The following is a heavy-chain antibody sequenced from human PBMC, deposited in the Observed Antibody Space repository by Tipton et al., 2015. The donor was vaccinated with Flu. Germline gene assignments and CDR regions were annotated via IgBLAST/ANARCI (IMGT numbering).Heavy chain of an antibody. CDR3: ARAIRAAYYFDY. V-gene: IGHV4-38-2*02. CDR1: GYSISSGYY. D-gene: IGHD6-25*01. CDR2: IYHSGST. Sequence: TLSLTCTVSGYSISSGYYWGWIRQPPGKGLEWIGSIYHSGSTYYNPSLKSRVTISVDTSKNQFSLKPSSVTAADTAVYYCARAIRAAYYFDYWGQGTLVTVSS. J-gene: IGHJ4*02.